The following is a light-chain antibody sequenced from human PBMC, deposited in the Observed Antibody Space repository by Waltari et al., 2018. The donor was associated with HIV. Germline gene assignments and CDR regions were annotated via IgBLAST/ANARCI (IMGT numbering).Light chain of an antibody. J-gene: IGKJ1*01. Sequence: IVFTQSPGTLSLSPWERATLSCRASPTITRDFLAWYQQKPGQAPRLLIYGAASRATGIPDRISGSGYGTDFTLTISRLEPEDSAVYYCQQYGRSPWTFGKGTQVQI. V-gene: IGKV3-20*01. CDR2: GAA. CDR1: PTITRDF. CDR3: QQYGRSPWT.